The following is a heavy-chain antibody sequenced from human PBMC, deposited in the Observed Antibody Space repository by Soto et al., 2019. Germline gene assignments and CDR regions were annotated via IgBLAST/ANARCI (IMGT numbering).Heavy chain of an antibody. CDR2: IIPIFGTA. CDR3: ARDRYTYYYGSGSLYYFAY. V-gene: IGHV1-69*01. Sequence: QVQLVQSGAEVKKPGSPVKVSCKASGGTFSSYAISWVRQAPGQGLEWMGGIIPIFGTANYAQKFQGRVTITADESTSTAYMELSSLRSEDTAVYYCARDRYTYYYGSGSLYYFAYCGQGTLVTVSS. CDR1: GGTFSSYA. J-gene: IGHJ4*02. D-gene: IGHD3-10*01.